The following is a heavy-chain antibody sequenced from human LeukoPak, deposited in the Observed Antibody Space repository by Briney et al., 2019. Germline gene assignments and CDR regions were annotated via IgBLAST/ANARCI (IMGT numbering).Heavy chain of an antibody. Sequence: SETLSLTCTVSGGSISSSTYYWGWLRQPPGTGLEWIGSIYYTGGTYYNPSLKSRVTISVDTSKNQFSLKLSSVTAADTSVYFCARQGVYCSSTSCYSLAFDFWGQGTMVTVSS. CDR3: ARQGVYCSSTSCYSLAFDF. CDR2: IYYTGGT. CDR1: GGSISSSTYY. J-gene: IGHJ3*01. D-gene: IGHD2-2*02. V-gene: IGHV4-39*01.